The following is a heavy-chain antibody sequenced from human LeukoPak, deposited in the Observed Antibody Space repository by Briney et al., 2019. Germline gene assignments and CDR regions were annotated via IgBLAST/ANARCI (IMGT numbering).Heavy chain of an antibody. V-gene: IGHV4-31*03. J-gene: IGHJ4*02. CDR1: GGSISSGGHF. CDR2: IYYSGST. Sequence: PSQTLSLTCTVSGGSISSGGHFWSWIRQYPGKGLEWIGYIYYSGSTYYNPSLKSRVTISVDTSKNQFSLKLSSVTAADTAVYYCARHDSSGQFDYWGQGTLVTVSS. D-gene: IGHD3-22*01. CDR3: ARHDSSGQFDY.